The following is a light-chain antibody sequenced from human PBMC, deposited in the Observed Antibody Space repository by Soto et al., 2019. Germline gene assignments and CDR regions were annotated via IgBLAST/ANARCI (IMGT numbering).Light chain of an antibody. J-gene: IGKJ1*01. CDR2: GAS. CDR1: QSVSRN. V-gene: IGKV3-15*01. CDR3: QQFNNWPRT. Sequence: EIVLTQSPATMSLPPGERATLSCRTSQSVSRNLAWYQQKPGQAPRLLIYGASTRATGIPARFSGSGSGTEFTLTISSLQSEDFAVYYCQQFNNWPRTFGQGTKVDIK.